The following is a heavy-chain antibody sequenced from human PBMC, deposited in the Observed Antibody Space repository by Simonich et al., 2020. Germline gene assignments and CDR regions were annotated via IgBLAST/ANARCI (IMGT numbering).Heavy chain of an antibody. J-gene: IGHJ4*02. Sequence: QVQLVQSGAEVKKPGASVKVSCKASGYPFTSYGISWGRQAPGQGLEWMGGSSAYNENTNYAQKLQGRVTMNTDTSTSTAYMALRSLRADDTAVYYCARDQGGRAAAATDYWGQGTLVTVSS. D-gene: IGHD6-13*01. CDR2: SSAYNENT. CDR1: GYPFTSYG. V-gene: IGHV1-18*01. CDR3: ARDQGGRAAAATDY.